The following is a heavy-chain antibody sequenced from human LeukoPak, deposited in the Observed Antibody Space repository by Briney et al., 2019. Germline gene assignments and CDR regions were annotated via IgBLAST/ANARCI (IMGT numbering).Heavy chain of an antibody. CDR1: GFTFSSYS. J-gene: IGHJ5*02. CDR3: AKGMSWFDP. Sequence: PGGSLRLSCAASGFTFSSYSMNWVRQAPGKGLEWVSSISSSSSYIYYADSVKGRFTISRDNSENTVYLQMNSLRAEDTAVYYCAKGMSWFDPWGQGTLVTVSS. CDR2: ISSSSSYI. V-gene: IGHV3-21*04.